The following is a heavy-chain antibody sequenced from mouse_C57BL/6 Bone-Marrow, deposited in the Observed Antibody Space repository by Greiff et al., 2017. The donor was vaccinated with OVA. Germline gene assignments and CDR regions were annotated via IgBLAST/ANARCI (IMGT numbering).Heavy chain of an antibody. Sequence: VQVVESGAELAKPGASVKLSCKASGYTFTSYWMHWVKQRLGQGLEWIGYINPSSGYTKYNQKFKDKATLTADKSSSTVYMQLSSLTYEDSAVYYCARTCNYWYFDVWGTGTTVTVSS. CDR1: GYTFTSYW. CDR3: ARTCNYWYFDV. J-gene: IGHJ1*03. V-gene: IGHV1-7*01. CDR2: INPSSGYT.